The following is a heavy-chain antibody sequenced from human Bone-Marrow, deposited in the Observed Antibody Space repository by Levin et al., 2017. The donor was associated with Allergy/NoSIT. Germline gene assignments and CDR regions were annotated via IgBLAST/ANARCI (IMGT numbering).Heavy chain of an antibody. D-gene: IGHD1-26*01. CDR2: IWYDGTDK. Sequence: GGSLRLSCAASGFTFSDFAMHWVRQAPGKGLEWVAIIWYDGTDKYYADSVKGRFTISRDNSKNTLYLQMNSLRGEDTAVYYCARAPSKVGATHELYYWGQGTLVTVSS. CDR3: ARAPSKVGATHELYY. V-gene: IGHV3-33*01. J-gene: IGHJ4*02. CDR1: GFTFSDFA.